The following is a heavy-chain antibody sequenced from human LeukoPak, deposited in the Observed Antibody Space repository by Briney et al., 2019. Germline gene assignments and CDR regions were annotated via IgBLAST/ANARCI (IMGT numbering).Heavy chain of an antibody. CDR3: AKGLERESRLDS. Sequence: GGSLRLSCAASGFIFSSYGMHWVRQAPGQGLEWVSGIRNSDGMTYYADSVRGRFTISTDNSKNTLYLQMNSLRAEGTALYYCAKGLERESRLDSWGQGTLVTVSS. CDR1: GFIFSSYG. V-gene: IGHV3-23*01. CDR2: IRNSDGMT. D-gene: IGHD1-1*01. J-gene: IGHJ4*02.